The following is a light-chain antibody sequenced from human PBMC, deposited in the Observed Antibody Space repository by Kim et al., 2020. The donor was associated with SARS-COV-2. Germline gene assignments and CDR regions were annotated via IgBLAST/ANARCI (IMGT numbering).Light chain of an antibody. J-gene: IGKJ2*01. CDR2: GAS. CDR3: QQYNNWPPMYT. Sequence: SPGERATLACRASQSVSSNLAWYQQKPGQAPRLLIYGASTRATGIPARFSGSGSGTEFTLTISSLQSEDFAVYYCQQYNNWPPMYTFGQGTKLEIK. V-gene: IGKV3-15*01. CDR1: QSVSSN.